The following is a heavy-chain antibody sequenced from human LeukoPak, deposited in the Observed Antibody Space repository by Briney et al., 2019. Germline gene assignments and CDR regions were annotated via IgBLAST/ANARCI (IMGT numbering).Heavy chain of an antibody. V-gene: IGHV4-34*01. CDR3: ARVPRLVRAFDY. Sequence: GSLRLSCAASGFTFSSYAMSWVRQAPGKGLEWIGEINHSGSTNYNPSLKSRVTISVDTSKNQFSLKLSSATAADTAVYYCARVPRLVRAFDYWGQGTLVTVSS. CDR1: GFTFSSYA. J-gene: IGHJ4*02. CDR2: INHSGST. D-gene: IGHD3-10*01.